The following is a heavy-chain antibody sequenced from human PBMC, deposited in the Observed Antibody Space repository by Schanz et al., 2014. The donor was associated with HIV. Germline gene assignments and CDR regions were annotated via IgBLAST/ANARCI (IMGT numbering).Heavy chain of an antibody. Sequence: VQLVESGGGLVQPGGSLRLSCAASGFTFSSYRMHWVRQAPGKGLEWVAVISYDGSNKYYADSVKGRFTISRDNSKNTLYLQMNSLRAEDTAVYYCAKDQGYDFWSGYYNYYNMDVWGQGTTVTVSS. CDR3: AKDQGYDFWSGYYNYYNMDV. CDR2: ISYDGSNK. V-gene: IGHV3-30*18. D-gene: IGHD3-3*01. J-gene: IGHJ6*02. CDR1: GFTFSSYR.